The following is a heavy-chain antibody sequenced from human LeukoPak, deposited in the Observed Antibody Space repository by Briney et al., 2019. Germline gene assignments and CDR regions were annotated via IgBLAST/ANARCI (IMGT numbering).Heavy chain of an antibody. Sequence: ASVKVSCKASGYTFTSYGISWVRQAPGQGLEWMGWISAYNGNTNYAQKLQGRVTMTTDTSTSTAYMELRSLRSDGTAVYYCARIRKYPNWFDPWGQGTLVTVSS. V-gene: IGHV1-18*01. CDR1: GYTFTSYG. CDR3: ARIRKYPNWFDP. CDR2: ISAYNGNT. D-gene: IGHD6-6*01. J-gene: IGHJ5*02.